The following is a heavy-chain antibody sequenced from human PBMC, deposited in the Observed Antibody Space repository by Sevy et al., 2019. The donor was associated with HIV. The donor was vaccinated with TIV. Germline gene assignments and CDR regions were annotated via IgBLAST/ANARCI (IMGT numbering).Heavy chain of an antibody. J-gene: IGHJ5*02. V-gene: IGHV3-23*03. D-gene: IGHD4-17*01. CDR1: GFTFNIYA. CDR3: AKDVRSTSTPPS. CDR2: IDTGSHDT. Sequence: GGSLRLSCATSGFTFNIYALSWVRQAPGKGPEWVSGIDTGSHDTYIDSVKGRFTISRDNSKNTLYLQMNSLRAEDTAIYYCAKDVRSTSTPPSWGQRTLVTVSS.